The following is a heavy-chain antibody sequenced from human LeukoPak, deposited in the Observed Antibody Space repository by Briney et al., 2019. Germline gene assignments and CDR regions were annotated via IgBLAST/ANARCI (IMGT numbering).Heavy chain of an antibody. CDR1: GFTFSSYS. V-gene: IGHV3-48*01. J-gene: IGHJ4*02. D-gene: IGHD4-17*01. Sequence: GGSLRLSCAASGFTFSSYSINWVRQAPGKGLEWVSYISSSSSIIYYADSVKGRFTISRDNAKNSLYLQMNSLRAEDTAVYYCARDYNYGDYIDYWGQGTLVTVSS. CDR3: ARDYNYGDYIDY. CDR2: ISSSSSII.